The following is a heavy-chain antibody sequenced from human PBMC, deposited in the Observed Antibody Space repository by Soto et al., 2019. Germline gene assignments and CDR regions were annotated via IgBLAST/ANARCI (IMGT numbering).Heavy chain of an antibody. CDR2: IKQDGSEK. J-gene: IGHJ4*02. V-gene: IGHV3-7*01. CDR3: ARDYDSSSCDY. Sequence: EVQLVESGGGLVQPGGSLRLSCAASGFTFSSYWMGWVRQAPGKGLEWVANIKQDGSEKYYVDSVKGRFTISRDNAKNSLYLQMNSLRAEDTAVYYCARDYDSSSCDYWGQGTLVTVSS. D-gene: IGHD6-6*01. CDR1: GFTFSSYW.